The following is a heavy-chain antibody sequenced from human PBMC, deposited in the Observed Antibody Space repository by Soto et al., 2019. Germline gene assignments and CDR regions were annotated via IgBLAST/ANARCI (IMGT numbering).Heavy chain of an antibody. D-gene: IGHD6-19*01. Sequence: QVQLQESGPGLVKPSETLSLTCTVSGGSISSYYWSWIRQPPGKGLEWIGYIYYSGSTNYNPSLKRRVPISVDTSKNPFALKLSSVTAADTAVYYCARHPNSRGWTYWYFDLWGRGTLVTVSS. CDR2: IYYSGST. V-gene: IGHV4-59*08. CDR1: GGSISSYY. J-gene: IGHJ2*01. CDR3: ARHPNSRGWTYWYFDL.